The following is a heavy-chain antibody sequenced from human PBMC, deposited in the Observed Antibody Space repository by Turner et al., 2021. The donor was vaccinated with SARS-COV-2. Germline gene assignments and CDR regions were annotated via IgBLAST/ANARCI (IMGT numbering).Heavy chain of an antibody. Sequence: QLQLQESGPGLVKPSETLSLTCTVSGASISSSSYYWGWIRQPPGKGLEWIGNIYYSGGTYYNPSLKSRVTISVDKSKNQFSLKLSSVTATDTAVYYCARRLVVQGTDDYSYYYGMDVWGQGTTVTVSS. J-gene: IGHJ6*02. CDR3: ARRLVVQGTDDYSYYYGMDV. V-gene: IGHV4-39*01. D-gene: IGHD3-22*01. CDR2: IYYSGGT. CDR1: GASISSSSYY.